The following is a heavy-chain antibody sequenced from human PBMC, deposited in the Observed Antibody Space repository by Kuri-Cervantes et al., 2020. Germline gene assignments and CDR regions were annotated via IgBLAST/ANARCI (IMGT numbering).Heavy chain of an antibody. V-gene: IGHV1-18*01. D-gene: IGHD6-13*01. CDR2: ISAYNGDT. Sequence: ASVKVSCKASGGTFSSYAISWVRQAPGQGLEWMGRISAYNGDTNYAQKLQGRVTMTTDTSTSTAYMELRSLRSDDTAVYYCARDLGSSWYEGFDYWGQGTLVTVSS. CDR1: GGTFSSYA. CDR3: ARDLGSSWYEGFDY. J-gene: IGHJ4*02.